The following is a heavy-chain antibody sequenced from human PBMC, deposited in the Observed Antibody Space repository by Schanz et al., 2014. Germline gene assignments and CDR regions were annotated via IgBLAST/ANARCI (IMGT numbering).Heavy chain of an antibody. CDR2: IIPPLRQT. D-gene: IGHD4-17*01. J-gene: IGHJ4*02. CDR1: GYTFTNHY. Sequence: QVQLVQSGAEVKKPGASVKVSCKASGYTFTNHYLHWVRQAPGQGFEWVGSIIPPLRQTRYAQKFEERVIITADTSTTTVYMDLASLTSDDTAVYFCARIIDGDYLYWGQGTLVTVSS. V-gene: IGHV1-46*01. CDR3: ARIIDGDYLY.